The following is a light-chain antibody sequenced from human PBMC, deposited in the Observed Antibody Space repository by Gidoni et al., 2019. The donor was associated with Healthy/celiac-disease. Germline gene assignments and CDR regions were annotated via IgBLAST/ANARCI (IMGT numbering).Light chain of an antibody. J-gene: IGKJ4*01. CDR1: QSVSSY. Sequence: IVLPQSPATLSLSPGERATLSCRASQSVSSYLAWYQQKPGQAPRLLIYDASNRATGIPARFSGSGSGTDFTITISSLEPEDFAVYYCQQRSNWPPTFGGGTKVEIK. V-gene: IGKV3-11*01. CDR3: QQRSNWPPT. CDR2: DAS.